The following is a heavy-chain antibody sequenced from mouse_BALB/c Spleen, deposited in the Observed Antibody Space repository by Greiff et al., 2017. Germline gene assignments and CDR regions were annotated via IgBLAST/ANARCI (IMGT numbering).Heavy chain of an antibody. CDR1: GFTFTDYY. V-gene: IGHV7-3*02. CDR3: ARDGYYGSFDV. J-gene: IGHJ1*01. D-gene: IGHD1-1*01. Sequence: EVKLQESGGGLVQPGGSLRLSCATSGFTFTDYYMSWVRQPPGKALEWLGFIRNKANGYTTEYSASVKGRFTISRDNSQSILYLQMNTLRAEDSATYYCARDGYYGSFDVWGAGTTVTVSS. CDR2: IRNKANGYTT.